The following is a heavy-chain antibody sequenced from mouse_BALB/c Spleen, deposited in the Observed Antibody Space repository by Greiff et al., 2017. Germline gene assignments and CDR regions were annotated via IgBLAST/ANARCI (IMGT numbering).Heavy chain of an antibody. Sequence: EVQLQESGGGLVQPGGSLKLSCAASGFTFSSYGMSWVRQTPDKRLELVATINSNGGSTYYPDSVKGRFTISRDNAKNTLYLQMSSLKSEDTAMYYCARDRDYYGSVFAYWGQGTLVTVSA. D-gene: IGHD1-2*01. CDR1: GFTFSSYG. CDR2: INSNGGST. V-gene: IGHV5-6-3*01. CDR3: ARDRDYYGSVFAY. J-gene: IGHJ3*01.